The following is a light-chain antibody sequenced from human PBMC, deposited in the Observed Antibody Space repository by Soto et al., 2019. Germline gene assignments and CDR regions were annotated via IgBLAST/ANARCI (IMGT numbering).Light chain of an antibody. V-gene: IGKV3-20*01. J-gene: IGKJ2*01. CDR3: QQFGNSPPYT. CDR1: QSVTSSY. CDR2: GTS. Sequence: EIVLTQSPGTLSLSPGESATLSCRASQSVTSSYVAWYKQKPGQAPRLLIYGTSSRATGIRDRFSGSGSGADFTLTINRLEPEDFAVYYCQQFGNSPPYTFGQGTKLEIK.